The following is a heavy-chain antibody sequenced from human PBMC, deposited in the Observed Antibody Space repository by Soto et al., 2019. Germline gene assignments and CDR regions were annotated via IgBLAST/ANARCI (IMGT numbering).Heavy chain of an antibody. CDR3: ARECDRIVGAPFDY. Sequence: QVQLVQSGAEVKKPGSSVKVSCKASGGTFSSYAISWVRQAPGQGLEWMGGIIPIFGTANYAEKFQGSVTITADESTSTAYMELSSLRSEDTAVYYCARECDRIVGAPFDYWGQGTPVTVSS. D-gene: IGHD1-26*01. CDR2: IIPIFGTA. CDR1: GGTFSSYA. V-gene: IGHV1-69*12. J-gene: IGHJ4*02.